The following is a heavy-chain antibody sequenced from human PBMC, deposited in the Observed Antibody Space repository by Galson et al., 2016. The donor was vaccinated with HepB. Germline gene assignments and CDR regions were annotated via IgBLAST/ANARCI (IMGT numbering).Heavy chain of an antibody. D-gene: IGHD5-24*01. CDR2: IDWEADQ. Sequence: PALVKPTQTLTLTCTFSGFSLSTSGMCVSWIRKPPGKALECLAFIDWEADQYYHITLRTRLTISKDTSKNQVVLTMTDMAPGDTARYYCARINRHGYNNYYFDYWGQGTLVSVAS. V-gene: IGHV2-70*01. CDR1: GFSLSTSGMC. J-gene: IGHJ4*02. CDR3: ARINRHGYNNYYFDY.